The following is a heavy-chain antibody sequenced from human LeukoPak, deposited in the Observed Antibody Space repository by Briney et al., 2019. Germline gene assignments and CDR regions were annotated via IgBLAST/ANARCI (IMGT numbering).Heavy chain of an antibody. J-gene: IGHJ4*02. Sequence: SETLSLTCAVYGGSFSGYYWSWIRQPPGKGLEWIGEINHSGSTNYNPSLKSRVTISVDTSKNQFSLKLSSVTAADTAVYYCARARGYCSSTSCYSTLFDYWGQGTLVTVSS. D-gene: IGHD2-2*01. V-gene: IGHV4-34*01. CDR3: ARARGYCSSTSCYSTLFDY. CDR1: GGSFSGYY. CDR2: INHSGST.